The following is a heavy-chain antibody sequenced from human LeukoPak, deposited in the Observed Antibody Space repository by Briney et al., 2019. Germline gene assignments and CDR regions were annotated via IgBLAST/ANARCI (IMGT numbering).Heavy chain of an antibody. CDR1: GYSISSGYY. V-gene: IGHV4-38-2*01. D-gene: IGHD2-2*02. CDR2: IYHSGST. Sequence: PSETLSLTCAVSGYSISSGYYWGWIRPPPGKGLEWIGSIYHSGSTYYNPSLKSRVTISVDTSKNQFSLKLSSVTAADTAVSYCAQGQLLYRRWFDPWGQGTLVTVSS. J-gene: IGHJ5*02. CDR3: AQGQLLYRRWFDP.